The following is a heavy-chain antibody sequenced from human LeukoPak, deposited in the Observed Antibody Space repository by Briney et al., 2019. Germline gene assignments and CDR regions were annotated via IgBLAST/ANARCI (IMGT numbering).Heavy chain of an antibody. V-gene: IGHV1-69*05. Sequence: GASVKVSCKASGGTFSSYAISWVRQAPGQGLEWMGGINPIFGTANYAQKFQGRVTITTDESTSTAYMELSSLRSEDTAVYYCARANWDDYGDYGDDYWGQGTLVTVSS. CDR3: ARANWDDYGDYGDDY. J-gene: IGHJ4*02. D-gene: IGHD4-17*01. CDR1: GGTFSSYA. CDR2: INPIFGTA.